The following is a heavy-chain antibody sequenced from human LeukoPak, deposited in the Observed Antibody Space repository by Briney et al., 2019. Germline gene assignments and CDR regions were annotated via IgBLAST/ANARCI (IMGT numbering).Heavy chain of an antibody. D-gene: IGHD5-12*01. CDR2: IWSDGSNK. J-gene: IGHJ4*02. V-gene: IGHV3-33*01. Sequence: PGGSLRLSCAASGFTFGGYGMHWVRQPPGKGLEWAAVIWSDGSNKYYEDSVKGRFTISRDNSKNTLYLQMNSLRAEDTAVYYCAGGIYSGYHYFDYWGQGTLVTVSP. CDR1: GFTFGGYG. CDR3: AGGIYSGYHYFDY.